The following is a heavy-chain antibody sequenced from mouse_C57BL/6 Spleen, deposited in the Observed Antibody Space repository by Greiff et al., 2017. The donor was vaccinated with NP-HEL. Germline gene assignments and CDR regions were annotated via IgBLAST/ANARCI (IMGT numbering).Heavy chain of an antibody. CDR2: INPNNGGT. CDR3: AREGQLRPAWFAY. V-gene: IGHV1-26*01. CDR1: GYTFTDYY. Sequence: EVQLQQSGPELVKPGASVKISCKASGYTFTDYYMNWVKQSHGKSLEWIGDINPNNGGTSYNQKFKGKDTLTVDKSSSTAYMELRSLTSEDSAVYYCAREGQLRPAWFAYWGQGTLVTVSA. J-gene: IGHJ3*01. D-gene: IGHD3-2*02.